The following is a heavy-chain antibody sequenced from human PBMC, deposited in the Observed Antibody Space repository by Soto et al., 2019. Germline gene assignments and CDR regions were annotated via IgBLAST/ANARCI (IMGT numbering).Heavy chain of an antibody. J-gene: IGHJ6*02. D-gene: IGHD3-16*01. CDR3: AQCLLGVNYYYGMDV. CDR1: GGTFSSYA. Sequence: QVQLVQSGAEVKKPGSSVKVSCKASGGTFSSYAINWVRQAPGQGLEWMGGIIPIFATADYAQKFQGRVKITADESTSTAYMELSSLRSEDTAVYYCAQCLLGVNYYYGMDVWGQGTTVTVSS. V-gene: IGHV1-69*12. CDR2: IIPIFATA.